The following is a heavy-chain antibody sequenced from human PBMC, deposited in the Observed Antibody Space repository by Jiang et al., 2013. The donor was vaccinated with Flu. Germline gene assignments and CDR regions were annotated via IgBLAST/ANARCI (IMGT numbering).Heavy chain of an antibody. CDR1: GGSFSGYY. V-gene: IGHV4-34*01. J-gene: IGHJ4*02. CDR3: ARVPYSSGYYYTYY. CDR2: INHSGST. D-gene: IGHD3-22*01. Sequence: LLKPSETLSLTCAVYGGSFSGYYWSWIRQPPGKGLEWIGEINHSGSTNYNPSLKSRVTISVDTSKNQFSLKLSSVTAADTAVYYCARVPYSSGYYYTYYWGQGTLVTVSS.